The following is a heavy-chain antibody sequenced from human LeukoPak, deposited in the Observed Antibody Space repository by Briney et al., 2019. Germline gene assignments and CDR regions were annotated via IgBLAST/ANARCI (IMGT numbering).Heavy chain of an antibody. V-gene: IGHV1-8*03. CDR3: ARVARDLNNYCYYYYMDV. CDR2: MNPNSGNT. CDR1: GYTFTSYD. Sequence: GASVKVSCKASGYTFTSYDINWVRQATGQGLEWMGWMNPNSGNTGYAQKFQGRVTITRNTSISTAYMELSSLRSEDTAVYYCARVARDLNNYCYYYYMDVWGKGTMVTVSS. D-gene: IGHD1-14*01. J-gene: IGHJ6*03.